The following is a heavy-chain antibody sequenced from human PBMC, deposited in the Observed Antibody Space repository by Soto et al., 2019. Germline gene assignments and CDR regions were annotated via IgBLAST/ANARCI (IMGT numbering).Heavy chain of an antibody. Sequence: SETLSLTCAVSGYSISSGYYCGCIRQPPGKGLEWIGSIYHSGSTYYNPSLKSRVTISVDTSKDQFSLKLSSVTAADTAVYYCARDWDYYDSSGYTGGWFDPWGQGTLVTVSS. CDR2: IYHSGST. V-gene: IGHV4-38-2*02. J-gene: IGHJ5*02. D-gene: IGHD3-22*01. CDR3: ARDWDYYDSSGYTGGWFDP. CDR1: GYSISSGYY.